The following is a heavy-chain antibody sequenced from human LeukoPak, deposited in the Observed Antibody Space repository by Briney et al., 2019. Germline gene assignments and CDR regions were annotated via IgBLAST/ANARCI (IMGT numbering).Heavy chain of an antibody. D-gene: IGHD3-10*01. V-gene: IGHV1-2*02. Sequence: ASVKVSCKASGYTFTGYYMHWVRQAPGQGLEWMGWINPNSGGTNYAQKFQGRVTMTRDTSISTAYMELSRLRSDDTAVYYCARDHRDEFLWFGELRSSNWFDPWGQGTLVTVSS. CDR2: INPNSGGT. J-gene: IGHJ5*02. CDR3: ARDHRDEFLWFGELRSSNWFDP. CDR1: GYTFTGYY.